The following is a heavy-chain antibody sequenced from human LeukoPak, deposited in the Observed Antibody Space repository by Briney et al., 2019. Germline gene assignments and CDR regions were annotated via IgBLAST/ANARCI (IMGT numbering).Heavy chain of an antibody. CDR1: GGSFSGYY. D-gene: IGHD2-2*01. J-gene: IGHJ5*02. CDR2: INHSGST. Sequence: SETLSLTCAVYGGSFSGYYWSWIRQPPGKGLEWIGEINHSGSTNYNPSLKSRVTISVDTSKNQFSLKLSSVTAADTAVYYCATEGVPAAYPKSGWFDPWGQGTLVTVSS. CDR3: ATEGVPAAYPKSGWFDP. V-gene: IGHV4-34*01.